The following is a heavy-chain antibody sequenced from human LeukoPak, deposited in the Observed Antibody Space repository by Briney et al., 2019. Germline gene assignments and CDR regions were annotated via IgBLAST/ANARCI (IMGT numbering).Heavy chain of an antibody. V-gene: IGHV3-30-3*01. CDR2: ISCGGSNK. Sequence: GGPLRLSCAASGFTFCSYAMHWVRQARRKGLEWVDVISCGGSNKYYADSVKGRFTISRDNPKNTLYLQMNSLRAEDTAVYYCARDQEAIVGATLPAYYFDYWGQGTLVTVSS. CDR1: GFTFCSYA. CDR3: ARDQEAIVGATLPAYYFDY. D-gene: IGHD1-26*01. J-gene: IGHJ4*02.